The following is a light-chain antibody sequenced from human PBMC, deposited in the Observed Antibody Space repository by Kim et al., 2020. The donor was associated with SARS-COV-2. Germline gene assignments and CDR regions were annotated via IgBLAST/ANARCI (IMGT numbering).Light chain of an antibody. V-gene: IGLV2-14*03. CDR2: DVS. Sequence: QSALTQPASVSGSPGQSITISCTGTSSDIGTYNYVSWYQQHPGKVPKLIIFDVSNRPSGVSNLFSGSKSGNMASLTISGLQAEDEADYYCSSYTSSDTGVFGGGTQRTV. J-gene: IGLJ2*01. CDR3: SSYTSSDTGV. CDR1: SSDIGTYNY.